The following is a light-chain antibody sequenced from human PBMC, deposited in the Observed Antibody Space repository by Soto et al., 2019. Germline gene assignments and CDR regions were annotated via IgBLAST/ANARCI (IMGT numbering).Light chain of an antibody. V-gene: IGKV3-15*01. CDR1: QSVSSN. J-gene: IGKJ5*01. CDR2: GAS. CDR3: QQYNNWPS. Sequence: EIVMTQSPATLSVPPGERATLSSRASQSVSSNLAWYQQKPGQAPRLLIYGASTRAPGFPARFSGSRSGAEFTLTINSLQSEDFAVYYCQQYNNWPSFGQGTRLEIK.